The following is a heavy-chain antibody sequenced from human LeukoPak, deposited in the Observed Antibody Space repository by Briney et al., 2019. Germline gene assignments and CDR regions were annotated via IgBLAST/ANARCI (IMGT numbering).Heavy chain of an antibody. CDR2: VSTSGAST. CDR3: AKDRAGTSGTRRGIDY. Sequence: GGSLRLSCAASGFTFSSFSMNWVRQAPGKGLEWVSTVSTSGASTYYADSVKGRFTISRDNSENTLYLQMNSLRAEDTAVYYCAKDRAGTSGTRRGIDYWGQGTLVTVSS. V-gene: IGHV3-23*01. D-gene: IGHD3-10*01. CDR1: GFTFSSFS. J-gene: IGHJ4*02.